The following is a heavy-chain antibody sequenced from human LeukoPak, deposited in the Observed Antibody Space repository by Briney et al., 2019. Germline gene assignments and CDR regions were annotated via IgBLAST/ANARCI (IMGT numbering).Heavy chain of an antibody. CDR2: IKQDGSEK. V-gene: IGHV3-7*01. CDR1: GFTFSSYW. J-gene: IGHJ2*01. D-gene: IGHD3-10*01. Sequence: GGSLRLFCAASGFTFSSYWMSWVRQAPGKGLEWVANIKQDGSEKYYVDSVKGRFSISRDNSKNTLYLQMNSLRAEDTAVYYCARGPWASGTQITSLDLWGRGTLVTVSS. CDR3: ARGPWASGTQITSLDL.